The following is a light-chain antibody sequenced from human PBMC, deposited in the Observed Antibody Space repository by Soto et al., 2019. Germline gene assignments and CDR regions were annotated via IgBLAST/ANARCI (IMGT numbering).Light chain of an antibody. J-gene: IGLJ1*01. CDR3: SSYTSSNTPYV. V-gene: IGLV1-44*01. CDR1: RSNIGSNT. Sequence: QSVLTQPPSASGTPGQRVTISCSGSRSNIGSNTVNWFQQLPGTAPKLLIYSDNQRPSGVPGRFSGSKSGNTASLTISGLQADDEANYYCSSYTSSNTPYVFGTGTKVTVL. CDR2: SDN.